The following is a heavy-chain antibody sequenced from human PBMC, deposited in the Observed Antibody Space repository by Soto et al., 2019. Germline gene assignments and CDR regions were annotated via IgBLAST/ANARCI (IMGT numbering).Heavy chain of an antibody. J-gene: IGHJ4*02. CDR1: GGTFSSYA. CDR3: ARHYYILMDGEYYFDY. Sequence: QVQLVQSGAEVKKPGSSVKVSCKASGGTFSSYAISWVRQAPGQGLEWMGGIIPIFGTANYAQKFQGRVTITADESTSTAYMELSSLRSEDTAVYYCARHYYILMDGEYYFDYWGQGTLVTVSS. CDR2: IIPIFGTA. V-gene: IGHV1-69*01. D-gene: IGHD3-9*01.